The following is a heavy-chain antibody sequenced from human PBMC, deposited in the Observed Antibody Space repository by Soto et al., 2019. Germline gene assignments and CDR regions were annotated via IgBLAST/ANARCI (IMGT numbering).Heavy chain of an antibody. V-gene: IGHV4-39*01. CDR1: VDSINNRSYY. D-gene: IGHD2-21*02. Sequence: SERMSLTCTVTVDSINNRSYYWCWIRQPPGKGLEWIGSIYYSGSTYNNPSLKSRVSMSVDTSKNQFSLKLRSVTAADTALYYCARQRTSVVTQAYFDSWGQGSLVTVSS. CDR3: ARQRTSVVTQAYFDS. CDR2: IYYSGST. J-gene: IGHJ4*02.